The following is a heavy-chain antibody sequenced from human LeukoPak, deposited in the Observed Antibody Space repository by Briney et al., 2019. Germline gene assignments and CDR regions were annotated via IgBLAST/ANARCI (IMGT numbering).Heavy chain of an antibody. Sequence: ASVKVSCKASGYTFTNYDINWVRQATGQGLEWMGWMNPNSGNTGYAQKFQGRVTMTRNTSISTAYMELSSLRSEDTAVYYCARGDLTWIQLWFPWGQGTLVTVSS. J-gene: IGHJ5*02. V-gene: IGHV1-8*01. CDR2: MNPNSGNT. CDR3: ARGDLTWIQLWFP. CDR1: GYTFTNYD. D-gene: IGHD5-18*01.